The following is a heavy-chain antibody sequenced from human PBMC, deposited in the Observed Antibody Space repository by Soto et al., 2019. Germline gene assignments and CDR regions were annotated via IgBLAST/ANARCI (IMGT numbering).Heavy chain of an antibody. V-gene: IGHV4-31*03. J-gene: IGHJ4*02. Sequence: SETLSLTCTVSGGSISSGGYYWSWIRQHPGKGLEWIGYINYSGSTYYNPSLKSRVTISVDTSKNQFSLKLSSVTAADTAVYYCARVPHTYGILDYWGQRTLVTVSS. CDR1: GGSISSGGYY. CDR2: INYSGST. D-gene: IGHD5-18*01. CDR3: ARVPHTYGILDY.